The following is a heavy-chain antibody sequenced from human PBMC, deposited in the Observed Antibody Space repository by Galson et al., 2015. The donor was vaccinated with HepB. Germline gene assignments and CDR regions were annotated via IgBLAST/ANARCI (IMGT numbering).Heavy chain of an antibody. Sequence: LSLTCTVSGGSVSRGSRYWSWIRQPPGKGLEWIGYIYYTGSTNYNPSLKSRVTISADTSKNQFSLKLSSVTAADTAVYYCANYYDSSGYFPGALEIWGQGTMVTVSS. CDR3: ANYYDSSGYFPGALEI. D-gene: IGHD3-22*01. J-gene: IGHJ3*02. CDR1: GGSVSRGSRY. CDR2: IYYTGST. V-gene: IGHV4-61*01.